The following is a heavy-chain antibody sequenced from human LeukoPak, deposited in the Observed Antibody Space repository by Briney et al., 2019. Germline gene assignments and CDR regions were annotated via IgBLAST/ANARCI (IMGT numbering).Heavy chain of an antibody. J-gene: IGHJ4*02. Sequence: PSETLSLTCTVSGGSINSYYWSWIRQAPGKGLEWIGNIYYSGSTNYNHSLKRRVTVSVDTSKNQFSLKLSSVTAADTAVYYCARHGTLGSTTYPLDYWGQGTLVTVSS. D-gene: IGHD1-26*01. CDR1: GGSINSYY. CDR2: IYYSGST. V-gene: IGHV4-59*08. CDR3: ARHGTLGSTTYPLDY.